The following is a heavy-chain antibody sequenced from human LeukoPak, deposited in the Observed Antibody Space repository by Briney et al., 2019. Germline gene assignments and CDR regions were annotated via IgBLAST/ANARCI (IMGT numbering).Heavy chain of an antibody. CDR2: IYHSGST. V-gene: IGHV4-38-2*02. D-gene: IGHD3-10*01. CDR3: ARVKTGTYYYGSGSYFFGP. CDR1: GYSISSGYY. J-gene: IGHJ5*02. Sequence: SETLSLTCNVSGYSISSGYYWGWIRQPPGKGLEWIGSIYHSGSTYYNPSLKSRVTISVDTSKNQFSLKLSSVTAADTAVYYCARVKTGTYYYGSGSYFFGPWGQGTLVTVSS.